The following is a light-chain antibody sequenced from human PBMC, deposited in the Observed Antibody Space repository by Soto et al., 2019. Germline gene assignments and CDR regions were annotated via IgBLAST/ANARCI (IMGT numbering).Light chain of an antibody. CDR1: QSVTSTY. V-gene: IGKV3-20*01. CDR2: AAY. J-gene: IGKJ1*01. Sequence: EIVLTQSPGTLSLSPGEIATLYCSASQSVTSTYLAWYQQRPGQAPRLLIYAAYSRATGIPDRFRGSGSGTDFTLTISRLEPEDFALYYCQQYGSSPQTFGQGTKVDIK. CDR3: QQYGSSPQT.